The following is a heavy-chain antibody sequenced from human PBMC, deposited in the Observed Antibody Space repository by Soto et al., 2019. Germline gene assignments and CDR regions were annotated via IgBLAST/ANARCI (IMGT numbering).Heavy chain of an antibody. CDR1: GGSFSGYY. CDR2: INHSGST. Sequence: SETLSLTCAVYGGSFSGYYWSWIRQPPGKGLEWIGEINHSGSTNYNPSLKSRVTISVDTSKNQFSLKLSSVTAADTAVYYCASEYSGWYWAFDYWGQGTLVTVSS. J-gene: IGHJ4*02. CDR3: ASEYSGWYWAFDY. V-gene: IGHV4-34*01. D-gene: IGHD6-19*01.